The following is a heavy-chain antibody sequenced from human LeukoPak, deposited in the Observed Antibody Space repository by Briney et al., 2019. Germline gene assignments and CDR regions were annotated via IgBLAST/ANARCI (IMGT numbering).Heavy chain of an antibody. V-gene: IGHV3-48*01. CDR3: AKEVRGGDFDN. CDR1: GFSFSVYS. Sequence: PGGSLRLSCAASGFSFSVYSMNWVRQAPGKGLEWVSYISSGSSGIYYADSVKGRFTISRDNAKNLLFLQMNSLRAEDTAVYYCAKEVRGGDFDNWGRGTLVTVSS. J-gene: IGHJ4*02. D-gene: IGHD3-10*01. CDR2: ISSGSSGI.